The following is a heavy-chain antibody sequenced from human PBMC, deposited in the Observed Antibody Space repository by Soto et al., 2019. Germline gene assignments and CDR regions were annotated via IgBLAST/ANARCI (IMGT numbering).Heavy chain of an antibody. Sequence: SETLSLTCAVYGGSFSGYYWSWIRQPPGKGLEWIGEINHSGSTNYNPSLKSRVTISVDTSKNQFSLKLSSVTAADTAVYYCARESSLLLCFGEKNWFDPWGQGTLVPVSS. CDR2: INHSGST. CDR1: GGSFSGYY. CDR3: ARESSLLLCFGEKNWFDP. V-gene: IGHV4-34*01. J-gene: IGHJ5*02. D-gene: IGHD3-10*01.